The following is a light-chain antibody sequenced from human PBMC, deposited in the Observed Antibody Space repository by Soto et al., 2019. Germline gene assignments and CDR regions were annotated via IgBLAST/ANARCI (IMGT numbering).Light chain of an antibody. CDR1: ALPKQY. CDR3: QSADSSGVYVV. J-gene: IGLJ2*01. CDR2: KDS. V-gene: IGLV3-25*03. Sequence: SSELTQPPSVSVSPGQTARITCSGDALPKQYVYWYQQKPGQAPVVLMYKDSERPTGISERFSGSSSGTTVTLTISGVQVEDEADYYCQSADSSGVYVVYGGGTKLTVL.